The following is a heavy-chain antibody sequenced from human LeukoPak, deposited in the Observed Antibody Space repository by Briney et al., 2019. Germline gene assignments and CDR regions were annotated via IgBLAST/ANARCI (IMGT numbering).Heavy chain of an antibody. V-gene: IGHV4-4*07. J-gene: IGHJ6*02. Sequence: PSETLSLTCTVSGGSISSYYWSWIRQPAGKGLEWIGRIYTSGSTNHNPSLKSRVTMSVDTSKNQFSLKLSSVTAADTAVYYCAREAPAADTTGMDVWGQGTTVTVSS. CDR3: AREAPAADTTGMDV. CDR1: GGSISSYY. CDR2: IYTSGST. D-gene: IGHD6-13*01.